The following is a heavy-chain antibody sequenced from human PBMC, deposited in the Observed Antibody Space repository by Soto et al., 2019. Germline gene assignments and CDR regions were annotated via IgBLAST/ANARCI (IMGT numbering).Heavy chain of an antibody. J-gene: IGHJ4*02. CDR3: ARDFGDIWSGPPSSIGY. Sequence: ASVKVSCKASGYTFTSYGISWVRQAPGQGLEWMGWISAYNGNTNYAQKLQGRVTMTTDTSTSTAYMELRSLRSDDTAVYYCARDFGDIWSGPPSSIGYWGQGTLVTVSS. V-gene: IGHV1-18*01. CDR1: GYTFTSYG. D-gene: IGHD3-3*01. CDR2: ISAYNGNT.